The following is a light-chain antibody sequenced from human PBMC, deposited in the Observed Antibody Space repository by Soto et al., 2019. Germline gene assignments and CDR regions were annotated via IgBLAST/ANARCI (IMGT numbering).Light chain of an antibody. CDR1: SSDVGAYNY. V-gene: IGLV2-14*01. CDR2: DVS. Sequence: QSALTQPASVSGSPGQSITISCTGTSSDVGAYNYVSWYQQHPGKAPKLMICDVSNRPSGVSNRFSGSNSGNTASLTISGLQAEDEADYYCSSYTSSSTLVFGTGTKLTVL. J-gene: IGLJ1*01. CDR3: SSYTSSSTLV.